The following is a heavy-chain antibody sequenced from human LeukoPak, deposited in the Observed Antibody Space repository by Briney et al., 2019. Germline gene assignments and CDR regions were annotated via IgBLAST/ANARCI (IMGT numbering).Heavy chain of an antibody. J-gene: IGHJ4*02. CDR2: IYPRDGST. CDR3: ARSYYDIPDDY. CDR1: GYSFTSNY. Sequence: GASVKVSCKVSGYSFTSNYIHWVRQAPGQGLEWMGMIYPRDGSTSYAQKFQGRVTVTRDTSTSTVHMELSGLRSDDTAVYYCARSYYDIPDDYWGQGTLVTVSS. V-gene: IGHV1-46*01. D-gene: IGHD3-9*01.